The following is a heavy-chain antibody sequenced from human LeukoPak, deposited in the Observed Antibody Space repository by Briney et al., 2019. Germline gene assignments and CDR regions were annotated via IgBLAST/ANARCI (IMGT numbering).Heavy chain of an antibody. CDR3: ARLGYCSSTSCHANYYYYYMDV. V-gene: IGHV4-59*12. Sequence: SETLSLTCTVSGGSINYYWSWIRQSPGKGLEWIGYITSSGYTNYNPSLRSRVTISVDTSKNQFSLKLSSVTAADTAVYYCARLGYCSSTSCHANYYYYYMDVWGKGTTVTVSS. CDR2: ITSSGYT. D-gene: IGHD2-2*01. CDR1: GGSINYY. J-gene: IGHJ6*03.